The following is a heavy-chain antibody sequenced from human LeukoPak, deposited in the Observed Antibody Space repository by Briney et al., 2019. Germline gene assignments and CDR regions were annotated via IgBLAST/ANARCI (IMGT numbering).Heavy chain of an antibody. Sequence: ASVKVSRKASGYTFTSYYMHWVRQAPGQGLEWMGIINPSGGSTSYAQKFQGRVTMTRDMSTSTVYMELSSLRSEDTAVYYCARSDTYYYDSSGSIAGPYFDYWGQGTLVTVSS. D-gene: IGHD3-22*01. V-gene: IGHV1-46*01. J-gene: IGHJ4*02. CDR2: INPSGGST. CDR1: GYTFTSYY. CDR3: ARSDTYYYDSSGSIAGPYFDY.